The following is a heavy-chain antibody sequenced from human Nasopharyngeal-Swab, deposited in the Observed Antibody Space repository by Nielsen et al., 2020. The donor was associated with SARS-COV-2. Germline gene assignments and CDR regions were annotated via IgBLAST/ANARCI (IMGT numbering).Heavy chain of an antibody. D-gene: IGHD4-17*01. CDR3: ARDRTVTTTVYFDY. Sequence: GESLKISCAASGFTFSSYGMHWVRQAPGKGLEWVAVIWYDGSNKYYADFVKGRFTISRDNSKNTLYLQMNSLRAEDTAVYYCARDRTVTTTVYFDYWGQGTLVTVSS. CDR1: GFTFSSYG. V-gene: IGHV3-33*01. J-gene: IGHJ4*02. CDR2: IWYDGSNK.